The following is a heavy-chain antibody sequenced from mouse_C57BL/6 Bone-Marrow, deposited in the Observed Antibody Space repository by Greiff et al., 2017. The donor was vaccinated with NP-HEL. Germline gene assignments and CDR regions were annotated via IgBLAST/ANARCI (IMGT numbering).Heavy chain of an antibody. J-gene: IGHJ2*01. Sequence: EVQRVESGGGLVQPGGSLSLSCAASGFTFTDYYMSWVRQPPGKALEWLGFIRNKANGYTTEYSASVKGRFTISRDNSQSILYLQMNALRAEDSATYYGARPSANWDSWDYWGQGTTLTVSS. CDR1: GFTFTDYY. D-gene: IGHD4-1*01. CDR3: ARPSANWDSWDY. V-gene: IGHV7-3*01. CDR2: IRNKANGYTT.